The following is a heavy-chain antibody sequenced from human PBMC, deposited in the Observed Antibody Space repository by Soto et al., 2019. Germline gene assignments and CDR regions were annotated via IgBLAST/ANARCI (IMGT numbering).Heavy chain of an antibody. CDR3: ARVRPPYCGGDCSWWFDP. CDR2: ISSSSSYI. Sequence: EVQLVESGGGLVKPGGSLRLSCAASGFTFSTYNLNGVRQAPGKGLEWVSSISSSSSYIYYADSVKGRFTISRDNAKNSLYLQMNSLRAEDTAVYYCARVRPPYCGGDCSWWFDPWGQGTLVTVSS. CDR1: GFTFSTYN. V-gene: IGHV3-21*01. D-gene: IGHD2-21*02. J-gene: IGHJ5*02.